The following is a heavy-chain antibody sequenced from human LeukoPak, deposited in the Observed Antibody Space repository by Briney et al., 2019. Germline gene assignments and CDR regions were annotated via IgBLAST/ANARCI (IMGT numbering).Heavy chain of an antibody. V-gene: IGHV1-2*02. CDR3: ARDRAPSGIQPAHYYFYYGLDV. J-gene: IGHJ6*02. CDR1: GYTFTGYY. Sequence: GASVKVSCKASGYTFTGYYLNWVRQAPGQGLEWMGWINPNSGVTDYAQKFQDRVTMTRDTSISTTYMELRSLGSDDTAVYYCARDRAPSGIQPAHYYFYYGLDVWGQGATVTVSS. CDR2: INPNSGVT. D-gene: IGHD5-18*01.